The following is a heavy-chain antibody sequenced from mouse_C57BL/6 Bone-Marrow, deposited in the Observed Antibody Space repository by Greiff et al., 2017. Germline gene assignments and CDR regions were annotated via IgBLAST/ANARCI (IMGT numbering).Heavy chain of an antibody. CDR1: GYTFTSYW. CDR2: IDPSDSYT. J-gene: IGHJ3*01. Sequence: VQLQQPGAELVMPGASVKLSCKASGYTFTSYWMHWVKQRPGQGLEWIGEIDPSDSYTNYNQKFKGKSTLTVDKSSSTAYMQLSILTSEDSAVXYCAREGMLSAWFAYWGQGTLVTVSA. V-gene: IGHV1-69*01. D-gene: IGHD3-2*02. CDR3: AREGMLSAWFAY.